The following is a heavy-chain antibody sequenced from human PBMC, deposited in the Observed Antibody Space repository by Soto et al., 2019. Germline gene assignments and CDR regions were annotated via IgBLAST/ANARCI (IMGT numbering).Heavy chain of an antibody. Sequence: QVQLQESGPGLVKPSETLSLTCTVSGGSISSYYWSWIRQPPGKGLEWIGYIFYSGSTKYNPSLKSRVTISIDTSKNHFSLKLRSVTAADTAVYYCARGRTRWDYYDGSGYPYYFDYWGQGALVTVSS. D-gene: IGHD3-22*01. CDR3: ARGRTRWDYYDGSGYPYYFDY. CDR2: IFYSGST. V-gene: IGHV4-59*01. J-gene: IGHJ4*02. CDR1: GGSISSYY.